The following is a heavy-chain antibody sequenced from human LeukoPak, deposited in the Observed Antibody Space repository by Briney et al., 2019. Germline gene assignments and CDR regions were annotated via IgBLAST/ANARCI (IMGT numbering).Heavy chain of an antibody. J-gene: IGHJ4*02. Sequence: GGSLRLSCAASGFTFSSYGMHWVRQAPGKGLEWVAFIRYDGSNKYYADSVKGRFTISRDNSKNTLYLQMNSLRAEDTAVYYCARGLQEWERRRDYWGQGTLVTVSS. CDR2: IRYDGSNK. V-gene: IGHV3-30*02. CDR1: GFTFSSYG. CDR3: ARGLQEWERRRDY. D-gene: IGHD1-26*01.